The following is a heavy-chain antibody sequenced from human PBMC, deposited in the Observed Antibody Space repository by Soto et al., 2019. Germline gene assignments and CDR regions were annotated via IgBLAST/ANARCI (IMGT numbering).Heavy chain of an antibody. CDR1: GFTFSSYG. Sequence: EVHLLESGGGLVQPGGSLRLSCAASGFTFSSYGMSWARQAPGKGLEWVSGITARGYTTYYADSVKGRFTISRDNSKNTVYLQMSSLRAGDTAVYYCARILSASGLDYWGQGTLVTVSS. J-gene: IGHJ4*02. CDR2: ITARGYTT. CDR3: ARILSASGLDY. V-gene: IGHV3-23*01. D-gene: IGHD3-10*01.